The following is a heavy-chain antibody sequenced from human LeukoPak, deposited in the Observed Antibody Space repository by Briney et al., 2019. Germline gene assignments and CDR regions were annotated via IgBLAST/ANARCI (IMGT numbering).Heavy chain of an antibody. V-gene: IGHV3-23*01. Sequence: GGSLRLSCAVSGFTFSSYAMSWVRQAPGKGLEWVSGISGSAKSTYYADSVKGRFTISRDNSKNTMYLQMKSLRAEDTAEYFCAKDGYYDSSGYYDGGYFDYWGQGTLVTVSS. J-gene: IGHJ4*02. D-gene: IGHD3-22*01. CDR3: AKDGYYDSSGYYDGGYFDY. CDR2: ISGSAKST. CDR1: GFTFSSYA.